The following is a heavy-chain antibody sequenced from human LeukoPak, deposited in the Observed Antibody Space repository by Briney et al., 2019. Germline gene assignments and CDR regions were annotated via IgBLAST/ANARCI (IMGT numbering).Heavy chain of an antibody. CDR2: MSSSSMYI. CDR3: ARDPDGTEAFWSGCHYYPIPYYYTDV. D-gene: IGHD3-3*01. J-gene: IGHJ6*03. V-gene: IGHV3-21*01. CDR1: GFTFSTYS. Sequence: GGSLSLSCAVSGFTFSTYSVNGVRQSPGKGVEWFSSMSSSSMYIDYADSGKGRFTISRDNANNAMYLQMTSLRAQDTAVYYCARDPDGTEAFWSGCHYYPIPYYYTDVWGTGNPVTVSS.